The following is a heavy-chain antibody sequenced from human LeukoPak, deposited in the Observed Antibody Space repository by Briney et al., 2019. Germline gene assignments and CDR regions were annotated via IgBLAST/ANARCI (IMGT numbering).Heavy chain of an antibody. CDR1: GYTFTSYY. D-gene: IGHD3-10*01. CDR3: ARLPRGHPRVFDI. CDR2: INPSGGST. V-gene: IGHV1-46*01. J-gene: IGHJ3*02. Sequence: ASVKVSCKASGYTFTSYYMHWVRQAPGQGLEWMGIINPSGGSTSYAQKFQGRVTMTRDTSTSTVYMELSRLRSEDTAVYYCARLPRGHPRVFDIWGQGTMVTVSS.